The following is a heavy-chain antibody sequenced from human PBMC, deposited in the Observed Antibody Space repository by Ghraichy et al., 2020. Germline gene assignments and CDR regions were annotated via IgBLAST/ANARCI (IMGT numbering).Heavy chain of an antibody. Sequence: GGSLRLSCAASGFTFSSYSMNWVRQAPGKGLEWVSSISSSSSYIYYADSVKGRFTISRDNAKNSLYLQMNSLRAEDTAVYYCAREFSTGGGDCCDDAFDIWGQGTMVTVSS. CDR2: ISSSSSYI. D-gene: IGHD2-21*01. CDR1: GFTFSSYS. V-gene: IGHV3-21*01. J-gene: IGHJ3*02. CDR3: AREFSTGGGDCCDDAFDI.